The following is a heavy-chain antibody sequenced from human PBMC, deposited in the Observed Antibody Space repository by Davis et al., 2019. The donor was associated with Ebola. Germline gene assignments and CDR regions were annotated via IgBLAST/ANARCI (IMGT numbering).Heavy chain of an antibody. CDR3: AKDQRWDYYGSGHYYYAMNV. J-gene: IGHJ6*04. D-gene: IGHD3-10*01. Sequence: GESLKISCAASGFSFSSYWMSWVRQAPGKGLEWVAVVSYDGNTEYYADSVKGRFTISRDNSENTLFLQMNSLRPEDTAVYYCAKDQRWDYYGSGHYYYAMNVWGKGTTVTVSS. CDR1: GFSFSSYW. V-gene: IGHV3-30*18. CDR2: VSYDGNTE.